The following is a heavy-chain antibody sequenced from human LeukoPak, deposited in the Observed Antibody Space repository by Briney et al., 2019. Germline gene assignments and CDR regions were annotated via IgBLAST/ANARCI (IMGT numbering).Heavy chain of an antibody. CDR3: ARGLRWSARYFDY. CDR2: IKQDGSEK. V-gene: IGHV3-7*04. CDR1: GFTFSSYW. Sequence: GGSPRLSCAASGFTFSSYWMSWVRQAPGKGLEWVANIKQDGSEKYYVDSVKGRFTISRDNAKNSLYLQMNSLRAEDTAVYYCARGLRWSARYFDYWGQGTLVTVSS. J-gene: IGHJ4*02. D-gene: IGHD4-23*01.